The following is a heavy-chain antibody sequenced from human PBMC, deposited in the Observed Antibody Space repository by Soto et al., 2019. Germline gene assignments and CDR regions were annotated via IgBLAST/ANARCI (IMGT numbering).Heavy chain of an antibody. D-gene: IGHD6-6*01. CDR2: INPSGGST. J-gene: IGHJ6*03. CDR3: GSDKTSRNIYYYYMDV. CDR1: VYAFTRYY. V-gene: IGHV1-46*01. Sequence: GAPVKGSRKASVYAFTRYYVHWGRQAPGKGLEWMGIINPSGGSTSYAQKFQGRVTMTRDTSTSTVYMELSSLSSEDAAVYYCGSDKTSRNIYYYYMDVWGKAPTITVSS.